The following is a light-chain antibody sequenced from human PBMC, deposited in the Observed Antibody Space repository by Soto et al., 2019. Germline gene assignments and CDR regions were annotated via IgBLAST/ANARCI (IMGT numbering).Light chain of an antibody. CDR1: QSVSSSY. CDR2: GAS. Sequence: EIVLTQSPGTLSLSPGERATLSCRASQSVSSSYLAWYQQKPGQAPRLLIYGASSRGTGIPDRFSGSGSGTDFTLTISRLEPEDFAVYYCQQYGSSHSITFGQGTRLEMK. CDR3: QQYGSSHSIT. J-gene: IGKJ5*01. V-gene: IGKV3-20*01.